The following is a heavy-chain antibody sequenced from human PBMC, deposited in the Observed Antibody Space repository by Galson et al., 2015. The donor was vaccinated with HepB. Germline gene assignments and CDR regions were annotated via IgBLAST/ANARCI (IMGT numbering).Heavy chain of an antibody. V-gene: IGHV1-58*02. CDR1: GSTFTSSA. D-gene: IGHD4-17*01. CDR2: IVVGSVNT. CDR3: AAATVTTYYYYGMDV. J-gene: IGHJ6*02. Sequence: SGAEVKKPGESLKVSCKASGSTFTSSAMQWVRQARGQRLEWIGWIVVGSVNTNYAQKFQERVTITRDMSTSTAYMELSSLRSEDTAVYYCAAATVTTYYYYGMDVWGQGTTVTVSS.